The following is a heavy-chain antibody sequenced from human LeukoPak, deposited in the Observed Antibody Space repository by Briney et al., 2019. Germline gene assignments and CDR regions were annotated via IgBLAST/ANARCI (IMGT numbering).Heavy chain of an antibody. CDR2: ISGDGGST. V-gene: IGHV3-43*02. CDR3: ARESETSGWYDY. D-gene: IGHD6-19*01. CDR1: GFIFA. J-gene: IGHJ4*02. Sequence: GGSLTLSCAVPGFIFAIHWVRQAPGKGLEWDSLISGDGGSTFYADSVRGRFTISRDNTRKSLSLQMSSLRSEDTALYYCARESETSGWYDYWGQGTLVTVSS.